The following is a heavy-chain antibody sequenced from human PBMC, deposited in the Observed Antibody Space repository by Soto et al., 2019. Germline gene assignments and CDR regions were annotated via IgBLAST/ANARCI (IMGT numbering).Heavy chain of an antibody. CDR2: IYYSGST. J-gene: IGHJ6*02. CDR1: GGSISSGGYY. D-gene: IGHD3-10*01. V-gene: IGHV4-31*03. Sequence: SETLSLTCTVPGGSISSGGYYWSWIRQHPGKGLEWIGYIYYSGSTYYNPSLKSRVTISVDTSKNQFSLKLSSVTAADTAVYYCARDGTGFSGSYPRPRGGMHVCGQGTMVTVS. CDR3: ARDGTGFSGSYPRPRGGMHV.